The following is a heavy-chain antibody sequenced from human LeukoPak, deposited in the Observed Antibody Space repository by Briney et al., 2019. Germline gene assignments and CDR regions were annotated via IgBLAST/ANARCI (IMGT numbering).Heavy chain of an antibody. CDR1: GFTFSRYA. CDR3: AKDRYYYGSGSSVDY. D-gene: IGHD3-10*01. Sequence: TGGSLRLSCAASGFTFSRYAMNWVRQAPGKGLEWVAVISYDGSNKYYGDSVKGRFTISRDNSKNTLYLQMNSLRAEDTAMYHCAKDRYYYGSGSSVDYWGQGTLVTVSS. CDR2: ISYDGSNK. V-gene: IGHV3-30*18. J-gene: IGHJ4*02.